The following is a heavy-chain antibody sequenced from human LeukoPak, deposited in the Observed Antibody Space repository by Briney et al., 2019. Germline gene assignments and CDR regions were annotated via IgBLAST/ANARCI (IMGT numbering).Heavy chain of an antibody. CDR2: NYTSGST. D-gene: IGHD1-26*01. Sequence: SETLSLTCTVSGGSISSYYWSWIRQPPGRGLEWIRYNYTSGSTNYNASLKRRVTIPVDTSKNPYSLKLGSVTAADTAVYYCAIVRFSWSYPYWFDSWGQGTLVTVSS. CDR3: AIVRFSWSYPYWFDS. V-gene: IGHV4-4*09. CDR1: GGSISSYY. J-gene: IGHJ5*01.